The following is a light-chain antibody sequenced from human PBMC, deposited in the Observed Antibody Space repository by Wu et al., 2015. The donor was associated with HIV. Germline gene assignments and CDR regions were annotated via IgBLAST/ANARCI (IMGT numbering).Light chain of an antibody. CDR2: GAF. V-gene: IGKV3-20*01. CDR1: QNVSATF. Sequence: EIVLTQSPDTLSLSPGERATLSCRASQNVSATFLAWYQQKSGQSPSLLIYGAFSRTTGIPGRFSGSGSGTDFTLTINRLEPEDFAVYYCQHFGTSSPTFGGGPGWTS. CDR3: QHFGTSSPT. J-gene: IGKJ4*01.